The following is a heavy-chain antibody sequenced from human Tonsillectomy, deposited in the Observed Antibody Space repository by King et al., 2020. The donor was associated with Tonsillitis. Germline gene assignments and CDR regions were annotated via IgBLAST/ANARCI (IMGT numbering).Heavy chain of an antibody. J-gene: IGHJ5*02. CDR1: GGSFSDYY. D-gene: IGHD3/OR15-3a*01. Sequence: VQLQQWGAGLLKPSETLSLTCAVYGGSFSDYYWSWIRQPPGKGLEWLGEIDHIGSTNSNPSLKSRVTISVDTSKNQFSLELSSVTAADTAVYYCARDLSPHPFLDPLRPRWFDPWGQGTLVPVSS. CDR2: IDHIGST. V-gene: IGHV4-34*01. CDR3: ARDLSPHPFLDPLRPRWFDP.